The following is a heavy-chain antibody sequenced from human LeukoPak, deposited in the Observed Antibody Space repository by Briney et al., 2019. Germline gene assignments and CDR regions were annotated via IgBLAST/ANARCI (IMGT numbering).Heavy chain of an antibody. CDR3: ARDLHDSSGYYFSGGGYNWFDP. Sequence: SETLSLTCTVSGGSISSYYWSWIRQPAGKGLEWIGRIYTSGSTNYNPSLKSRVTMSVDTSKNQFSLKLSSVTAADTAVYYCARDLHDSSGYYFSGGGYNWFDPWGQGTLVTVSS. J-gene: IGHJ5*02. V-gene: IGHV4-4*07. CDR2: IYTSGST. CDR1: GGSISSYY. D-gene: IGHD3-22*01.